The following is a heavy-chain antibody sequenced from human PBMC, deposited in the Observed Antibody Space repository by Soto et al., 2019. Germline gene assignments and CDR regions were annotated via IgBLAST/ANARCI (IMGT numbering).Heavy chain of an antibody. CDR2: IYNVGST. V-gene: IGHV3-53*01. J-gene: IGHJ6*02. CDR1: GFTVRTRY. D-gene: IGHD2-2*01. CDR3: ARDSQGVPAVTPGYHYFGMDV. Sequence: GGSLRLSSAASGFTVRTRYMNWVRQAPRKGHEWVSIIYNVGSTYYAESVRGRFTISRDNSKNTLYLQMNNLRVEDTAVYYCARDSQGVPAVTPGYHYFGMDVWGQGTKVTVSS.